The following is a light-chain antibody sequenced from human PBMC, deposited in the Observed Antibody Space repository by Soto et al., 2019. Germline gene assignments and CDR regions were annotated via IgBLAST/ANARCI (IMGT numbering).Light chain of an antibody. V-gene: IGKV3-15*01. CDR1: RDISNN. CDR3: QQYYSYPWT. Sequence: ETVMTQSPATLSLSPGERATLSCRASRDISNNLAWYQQKPGQAPRLLIYGASSRATGIPARFIGSGSGTEFTLTISSLQSEDFATYYCQQYYSYPWTFGQGTKVEIK. J-gene: IGKJ1*01. CDR2: GAS.